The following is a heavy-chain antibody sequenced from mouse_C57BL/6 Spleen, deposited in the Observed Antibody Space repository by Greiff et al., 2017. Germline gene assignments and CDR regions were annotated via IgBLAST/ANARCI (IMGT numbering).Heavy chain of an antibody. V-gene: IGHV1-63*01. Sequence: QVQLKESGAELVRPGPSVTMSCKASGYTFTNYWIGWAKQRPGHGLEWIGDIYPGGGYTNYNEKFKGQATLTADKSSITAYMQFSSQTSEDSAIYYCSREGDYGSRGAMDYWGQGTSVTVSA. CDR1: GYTFTNYW. CDR2: IYPGGGYT. D-gene: IGHD1-1*01. CDR3: SREGDYGSRGAMDY. J-gene: IGHJ4*01.